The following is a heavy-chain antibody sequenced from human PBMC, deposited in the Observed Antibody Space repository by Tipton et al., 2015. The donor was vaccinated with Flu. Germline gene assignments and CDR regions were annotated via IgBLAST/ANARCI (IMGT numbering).Heavy chain of an antibody. D-gene: IGHD1-26*01. V-gene: IGHV1-18*01. CDR3: TRIAVGASWYFDY. Sequence: TNYELNWVQDRLTMTTDTSTGTAYMELRSLRSDDTAVYYCTRIAVGASWYFDYWGQGTLVTVSS. J-gene: IGHJ4*02. CDR2: T.